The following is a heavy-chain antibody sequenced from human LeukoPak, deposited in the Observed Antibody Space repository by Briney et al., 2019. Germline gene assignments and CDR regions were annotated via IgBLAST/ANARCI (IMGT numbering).Heavy chain of an antibody. CDR2: ISRGTTTI. CDR3: ARSISGYYSGAFDI. V-gene: IGHV3-48*02. Sequence: GGSLRLSCVASGFTFSTYSMNWVRQAPGKGLEWVSFISRGTTTIYYGDSVKGRFTISRDSAKNSLFLQMNSLRDEDTAVYYCARSISGYYSGAFDIWGQGTMVTVSS. J-gene: IGHJ3*02. CDR1: GFTFSTYS. D-gene: IGHD3-22*01.